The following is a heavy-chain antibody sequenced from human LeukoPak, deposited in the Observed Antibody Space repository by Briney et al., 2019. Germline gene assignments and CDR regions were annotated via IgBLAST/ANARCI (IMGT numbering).Heavy chain of an antibody. Sequence: PSETLSLTCTLSGGSISSYYWSWIRQPPGKGLEWIGYIYYSGSTNYNPSLKSRVTISVDTSKNQFSLKLSSVTAADTAVYYCARHERDYDFWSGYGLWGQGTLVTVSS. V-gene: IGHV4-59*08. J-gene: IGHJ4*02. CDR1: GGSISSYY. CDR2: IYYSGST. D-gene: IGHD3-3*01. CDR3: ARHERDYDFWSGYGL.